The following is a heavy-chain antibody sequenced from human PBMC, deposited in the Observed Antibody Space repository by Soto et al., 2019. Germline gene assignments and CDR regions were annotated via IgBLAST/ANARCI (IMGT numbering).Heavy chain of an antibody. D-gene: IGHD3-16*02. CDR2: IYWDDDK. CDR3: AHSRAGLGGVIAPFFDY. CDR1: GFSLSTSGVG. Sequence: ITLKESGPTLVKPTQTLTLTCTFSGFSLSTSGVGVGWIRQPPGKALEWLALIYWDDDKRYSPSLKSRLTITKDTSKNQVVLTMTNMDPVDTAAYYCAHSRAGLGGVIAPFFDYWGQGTLVTVSS. V-gene: IGHV2-5*02. J-gene: IGHJ4*02.